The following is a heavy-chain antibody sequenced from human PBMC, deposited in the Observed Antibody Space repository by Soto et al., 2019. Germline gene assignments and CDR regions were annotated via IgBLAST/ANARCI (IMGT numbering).Heavy chain of an antibody. CDR1: GSSLSGHY. V-gene: IGHV4-59*11. Sequence: TLSLTCTVSGSSLSGHYWSWMRQPPGKGLECIGYIYYGGSTNYNPSLKSRVTITADKSTSTAYMELSSLRSEDTAVYYCAGGIGDYWGQGTLVTVSS. J-gene: IGHJ4*02. CDR3: AGGIGDY. CDR2: IYYGGST.